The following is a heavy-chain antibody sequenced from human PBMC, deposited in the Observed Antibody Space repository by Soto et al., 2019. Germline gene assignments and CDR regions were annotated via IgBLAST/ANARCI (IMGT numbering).Heavy chain of an antibody. CDR3: AISGSWTFGYYYYGMDV. J-gene: IGHJ6*02. CDR1: GGTFSSYA. D-gene: IGHD2-15*01. V-gene: IGHV1-69*13. CDR2: IIPIFGTA. Sequence: SVKVSCKASGGTFSSYAISWVRQAPGQGLEWMGGIIPIFGTANYAQKFQGRVTITADESTSTAYMELSSLRSEDTAVYYCAISGSWTFGYYYYGMDVWGQGTTVTVSS.